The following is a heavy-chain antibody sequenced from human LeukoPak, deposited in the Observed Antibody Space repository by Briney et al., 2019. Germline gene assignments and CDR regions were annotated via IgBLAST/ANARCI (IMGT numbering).Heavy chain of an antibody. CDR3: ARSRAYCGGDCYSDVYY. CDR2: IIPIFGTA. J-gene: IGHJ4*02. D-gene: IGHD2-21*02. Sequence: SVKVSCKASGYIFITYYIHWVRQAPGQGLEWMGGIIPIFGTANYAQKFQGRVTITADESTSTAYMELSSLRSEDTAVYYCARSRAYCGGDCYSDVYYWGQGTLVTVSS. CDR1: GYIFITYY. V-gene: IGHV1-69*13.